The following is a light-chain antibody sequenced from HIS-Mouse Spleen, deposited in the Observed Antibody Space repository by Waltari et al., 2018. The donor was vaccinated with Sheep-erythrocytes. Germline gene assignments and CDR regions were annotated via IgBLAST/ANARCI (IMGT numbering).Light chain of an antibody. CDR2: KAS. CDR3: QQLAT. J-gene: IGKJ1*01. V-gene: IGKV1-5*03. Sequence: DIQMTQSPSTLSASVGDRVTITCRASQSISSWLAWYQQKPGKAPKLLIYKASSLESVVPSRFSGNGSGTEFTLTISSLQPDDFATYYCQQLATFGQGTKVEIK. CDR1: QSISSW.